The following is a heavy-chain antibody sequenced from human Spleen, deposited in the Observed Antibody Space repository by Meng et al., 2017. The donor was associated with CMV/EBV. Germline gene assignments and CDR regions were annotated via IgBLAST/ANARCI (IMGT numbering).Heavy chain of an antibody. J-gene: IGHJ4*02. Sequence: SLKISCAASGFTFDDYAMHWVRQAPGKGLEWVSGISWNSGSIGYADSVKGRFIISRDNAKNSLYLQMNSLRAEDTALYYCAKDESLFSDYYGSGSYDYWGQGTLVTVSS. CDR1: GFTFDDYA. V-gene: IGHV3-9*01. CDR2: ISWNSGSI. D-gene: IGHD3-10*01. CDR3: AKDESLFSDYYGSGSYDY.